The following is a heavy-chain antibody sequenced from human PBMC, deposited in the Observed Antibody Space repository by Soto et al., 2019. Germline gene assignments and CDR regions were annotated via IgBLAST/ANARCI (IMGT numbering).Heavy chain of an antibody. CDR3: ARGSGSSNSYPFDY. CDR1: GYTFTNYY. V-gene: IGHV1-46*01. J-gene: IGHJ4*02. Sequence: AASVKVSCKTFGYTFTNYYVHWVRQAPGQGLEWMGIINPSGGSTNYVQKFQGRVTMTRDTSTSTVYMELSSLRSEDTAVYYCARGSGSSNSYPFDYWGQGTLVTVSS. D-gene: IGHD3-10*01. CDR2: INPSGGST.